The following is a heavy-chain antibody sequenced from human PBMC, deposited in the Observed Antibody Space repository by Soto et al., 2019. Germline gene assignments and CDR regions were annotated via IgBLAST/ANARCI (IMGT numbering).Heavy chain of an antibody. CDR3: ARGGSGWTRGGWLGP. CDR1: GFSFSDYY. V-gene: IGHV3-11*01. J-gene: IGHJ5*02. CDR2: ISDSRNTI. D-gene: IGHD6-25*01. Sequence: QVQLVQSGGGLVKPGGSLTLSCAASGFSFSDYYMIWVRQAPGKGLEWLSYISDSRNTIYYADSVRARFTIFRDNAANSVYLQMTGLSDGDTAFYYCARGGSGWTRGGWLGPWGQGSLVTVSS.